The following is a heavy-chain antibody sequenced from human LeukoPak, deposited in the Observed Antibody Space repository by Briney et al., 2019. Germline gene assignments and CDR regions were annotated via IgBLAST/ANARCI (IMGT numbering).Heavy chain of an antibody. D-gene: IGHD2-2*01. J-gene: IGHJ4*02. CDR2: IYYSGST. CDR3: ARVGRGGVVSAATEYFDY. V-gene: IGHV4-59*01. Sequence: SETLSLTCTVSGGSISSYYWSWIRQPPGKGLEWIGYIYYSGSTNYNPSLKSRVTISVDTSKNQFSLKLSSATAADTAVYYCARVGRGGVVSAATEYFDYWGQGTLVTVSS. CDR1: GGSISSYY.